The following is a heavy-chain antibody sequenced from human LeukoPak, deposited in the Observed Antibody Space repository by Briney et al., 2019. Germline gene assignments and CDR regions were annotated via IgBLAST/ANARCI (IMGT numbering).Heavy chain of an antibody. CDR3: ARGGQWHRI. Sequence: GGSLTLFCAASGLTFSSYWMSWVPRAPGRGVEWVANIKQDGSEKYYVDSVKCRFTISRDNAKNSLYLQMNSLRAEDTAVYYCARGGQWHRIWGQGTLVTVSS. V-gene: IGHV3-7*01. J-gene: IGHJ4*02. CDR1: GLTFSSYW. CDR2: IKQDGSEK. D-gene: IGHD6-19*01.